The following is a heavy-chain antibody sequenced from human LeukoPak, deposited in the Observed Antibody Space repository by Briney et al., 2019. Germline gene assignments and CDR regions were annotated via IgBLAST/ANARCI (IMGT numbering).Heavy chain of an antibody. D-gene: IGHD4-11*01. V-gene: IGHV3-21*01. CDR2: ISSSSSYI. Sequence: GGSLRLSCAASGFTFSSYSMNWVRQAPGKGLEWVSSISSSSSYIYYADSVKGRFTISRDNAKNSLYLQMNSLRAEDTAVYYCARDGSNSNWFDPWGQGTLVTVSP. J-gene: IGHJ5*02. CDR1: GFTFSSYS. CDR3: ARDGSNSNWFDP.